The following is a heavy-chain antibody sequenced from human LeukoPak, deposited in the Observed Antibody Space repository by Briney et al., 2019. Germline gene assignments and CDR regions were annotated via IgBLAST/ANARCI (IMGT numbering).Heavy chain of an antibody. CDR3: AGSYYDSSPRGV. CDR1: GFTFSSYW. CDR2: INSGSNSI. V-gene: IGHV3-48*01. J-gene: IGHJ4*02. Sequence: PGGSLRLSCAASGFTFSSYWMNWVRQAPGKGLEWLSYINSGSNSINYADSVKGRFIISRDNAKNTLYLQMNSLRAEDTAVYYCAGSYYDSSPRGVWGQGTLVTVSS. D-gene: IGHD3-22*01.